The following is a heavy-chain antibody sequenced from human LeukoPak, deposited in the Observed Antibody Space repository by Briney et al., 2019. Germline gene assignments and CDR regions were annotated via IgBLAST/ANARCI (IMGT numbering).Heavy chain of an antibody. D-gene: IGHD4-17*01. CDR2: IYYSGST. CDR1: GGSISSSSYY. J-gene: IGHJ4*02. Sequence: SETLSLTCTVSGGSISSSSYYWGWIRQPPGKGLEWIGSIYYSGSTYYNPSLKSRVTISVDTSKNQFSLKLSSVTAADTAVYYCASGTVTIRPFDYWGQETLVTVSS. V-gene: IGHV4-39*01. CDR3: ASGTVTIRPFDY.